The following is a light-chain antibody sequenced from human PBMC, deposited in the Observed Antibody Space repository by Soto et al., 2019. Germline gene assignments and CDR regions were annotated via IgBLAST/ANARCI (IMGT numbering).Light chain of an antibody. V-gene: IGKV1-9*01. Sequence: DIQLTQSPSFLSASVGDRVTIPCRASQGISSYLAWYQQKPGKAPKLLIYAASTLQSGVPSSFSGSGSGTEFTLTISSLQPEDFATYYCQEHNSYPYTCGQGTKLEIK. CDR2: AAS. CDR1: QGISSY. CDR3: QEHNSYPYT. J-gene: IGKJ2*01.